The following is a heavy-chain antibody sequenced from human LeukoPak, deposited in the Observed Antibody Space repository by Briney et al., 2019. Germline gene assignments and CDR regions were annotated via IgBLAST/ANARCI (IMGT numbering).Heavy chain of an antibody. CDR2: ISSSGSTI. D-gene: IGHD5-24*01. CDR1: GFTFSDYY. J-gene: IGHJ3*02. CDR3: AREDGDGYSLDAFDI. Sequence: GGSLRLSCAASGFTFSDYYMSWIRQAPGKGLEWVSYISSSGSTIYYADSVKGRFTISRDNAKNSLYLQMNSLRAEDTAVYYCAREDGDGYSLDAFDIWGQGTMVTVSS. V-gene: IGHV3-11*01.